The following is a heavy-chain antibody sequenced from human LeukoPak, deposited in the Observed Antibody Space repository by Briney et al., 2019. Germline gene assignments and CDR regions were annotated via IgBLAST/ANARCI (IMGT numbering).Heavy chain of an antibody. Sequence: GGSLRLSCAGSGFTLGSYAMSWVRQAPGKGLEWVSAISGNGYNTYYADSAKGRFTISSESSGNTLYLQMHNLRAEDTAVYYCAKGVRLWFAFYCDYWGQGTLVTVSS. CDR3: AKGVRLWFAFYCDY. V-gene: IGHV3-23*01. CDR2: ISGNGYNT. CDR1: GFTLGSYA. J-gene: IGHJ4*02. D-gene: IGHD3-10*01.